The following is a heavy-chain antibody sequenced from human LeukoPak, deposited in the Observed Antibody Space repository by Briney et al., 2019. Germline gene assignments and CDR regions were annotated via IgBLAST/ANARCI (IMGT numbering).Heavy chain of an antibody. CDR1: GGSFSGYY. V-gene: IGHV4-34*01. CDR2: INHSGST. J-gene: IGHJ6*02. CDR3: ARGGRYYDSSGYYPAYYYYGMDV. Sequence: SETLCLTCAVYGGSFSGYYWSWIRQPPGKGLEWIGEINHSGSTNYNPSLKSRVTISVDKSKNQFSLKLSSVTAADTAVYYCARGGRYYDSSGYYPAYYYYGMDVWGQGTTVTVSS. D-gene: IGHD3-22*01.